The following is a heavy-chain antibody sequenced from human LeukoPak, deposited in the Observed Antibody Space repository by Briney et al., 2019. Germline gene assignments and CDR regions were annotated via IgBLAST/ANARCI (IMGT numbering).Heavy chain of an antibody. D-gene: IGHD6-13*01. CDR1: GDSIGRINYY. V-gene: IGHV4-39*07. J-gene: IGHJ3*02. Sequence: SETLSLTCTISGDSIGRINYYWGWIRQPPGKGLEWIVSMSYSGHTYYNPPLKSRVTISVDTSKNQFSLKLSSVTAADTAVYYCARIPGIVAAGTSPNSFDMWGQGTMVTVSS. CDR2: MSYSGHT. CDR3: ARIPGIVAAGTSPNSFDM.